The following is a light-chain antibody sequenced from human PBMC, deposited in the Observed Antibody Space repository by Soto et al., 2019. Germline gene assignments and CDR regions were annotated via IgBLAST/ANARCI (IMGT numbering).Light chain of an antibody. CDR3: QQYDSYSWT. J-gene: IGKJ1*01. V-gene: IGKV1-5*01. CDR1: QTIGSW. CDR2: DAY. Sequence: DIQMTQSPSTLSASVGDRVTITCRASQTIGSWLAWYQQLPGKAPKLLIHDAYTLETGVPSRFSGSGSGTDFTLTISSLQADDFATYYCQQYDSYSWTFGQGTKVDIK.